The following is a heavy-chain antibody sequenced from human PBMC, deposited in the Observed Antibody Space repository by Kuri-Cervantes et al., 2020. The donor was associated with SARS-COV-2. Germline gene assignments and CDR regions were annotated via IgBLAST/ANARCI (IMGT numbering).Heavy chain of an antibody. J-gene: IGHJ4*02. V-gene: IGHV3-23*01. CDR1: GFTVSSNS. CDR3: ARELLWAGTSFGFDY. Sequence: GGSLRLSCAASGFTVSSNSMNWVHQAPGKGLEWVSAISGSGGSTYYADSVKGRFTISRDNSKNTLYLQMNSLRAEDTAVYYCARELLWAGTSFGFDYWGQGTLVTVSS. CDR2: ISGSGGST. D-gene: IGHD6-19*01.